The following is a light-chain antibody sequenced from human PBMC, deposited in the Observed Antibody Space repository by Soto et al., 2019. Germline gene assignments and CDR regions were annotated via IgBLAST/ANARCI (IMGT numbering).Light chain of an antibody. V-gene: IGKV3-20*01. CDR2: GAS. CDR3: ELYGSAPPLS. J-gene: IGKJ5*01. CDR1: QSVSSSY. Sequence: EIVLTQSPGTLSLSPGESATLSCRASQSVSSSYLAWYQQKPGQAPRFLIYGASSRATGIPDRFSGCGSGKDLTLTITRLKREDFAVHCGELYGSAPPLSFGQGTRLEL.